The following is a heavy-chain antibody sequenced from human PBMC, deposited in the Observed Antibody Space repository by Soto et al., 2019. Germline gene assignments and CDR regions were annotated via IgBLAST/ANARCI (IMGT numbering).Heavy chain of an antibody. CDR2: ISGTGGGT. J-gene: IGHJ6*02. Sequence: GSLRLSCAASGFTFSNYAMTWVRQAPGKGMEWVSVISGTGGGTNNADSAKGRFTTSRGNSKNTLYLQMNSLRAEDTAVYYCAKRAFYGSWVPNYYVMDVWSQGTAVTVSS. CDR1: GFTFSNYA. D-gene: IGHD3-10*01. V-gene: IGHV3-23*01. CDR3: AKRAFYGSWVPNYYVMDV.